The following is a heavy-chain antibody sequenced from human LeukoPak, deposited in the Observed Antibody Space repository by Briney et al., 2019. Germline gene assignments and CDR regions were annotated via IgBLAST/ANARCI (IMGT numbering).Heavy chain of an antibody. J-gene: IGHJ4*02. CDR2: IKQDESAK. Sequence: GGSLRLSCAVSGFTFRRFWMSWVRQAPGKGLEWGASIKQDESAKHYMDSARGGFTISRNNAKNSLFLQMISLRVDDAAFYYCAALLRAATIFDFWGQGTLVTVSS. D-gene: IGHD5-24*01. CDR3: AALLRAATIFDF. CDR1: GFTFRRFW. V-gene: IGHV3-7*01.